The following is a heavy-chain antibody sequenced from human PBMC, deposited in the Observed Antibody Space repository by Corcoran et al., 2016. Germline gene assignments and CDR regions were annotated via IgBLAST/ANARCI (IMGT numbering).Heavy chain of an antibody. CDR1: GGSIRSSSYY. J-gene: IGHJ3*01. V-gene: IGHV4-39*07. Sequence: QLQLQESGPGQVKPSETLSLTCTVSGGSIRSSSYYWGWIRQPPGKGLEWIGSIYYSGSTYYNPSLKSRVSISIDKSNKQFSLKLSYVTAADTAVYYCSRLLYDFWNAYSTFDVWGQVTMVTVSS. D-gene: IGHD3-3*01. CDR2: IYYSGST. CDR3: SRLLYDFWNAYSTFDV.